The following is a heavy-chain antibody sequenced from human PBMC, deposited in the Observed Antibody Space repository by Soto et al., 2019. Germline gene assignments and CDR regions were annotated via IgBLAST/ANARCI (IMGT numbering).Heavy chain of an antibody. CDR1: GGTFSSYA. CDR3: ASPLRSGSYYPAAFDI. D-gene: IGHD1-26*01. CDR2: IIPIFGTA. J-gene: IGHJ3*02. Sequence: GASVQVSCKASGGTFSSYAISWVRQAPGQGLEWMGGIIPIFGTANYAQKFQGRVTITADESTSTAYMELSSLRSEDTAVYYCASPLRSGSYYPAAFDIWGQGTMVTVSS. V-gene: IGHV1-69*13.